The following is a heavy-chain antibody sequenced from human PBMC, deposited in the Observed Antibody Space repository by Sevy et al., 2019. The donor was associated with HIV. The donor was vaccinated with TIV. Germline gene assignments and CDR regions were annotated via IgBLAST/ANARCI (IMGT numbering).Heavy chain of an antibody. CDR2: IRQDGNEI. CDR3: ARRYFDL. CDR1: GFTFSSFW. V-gene: IGHV3-7*01. J-gene: IGHJ4*02. Sequence: GWSLRLSCKASGFTFSSFWMQWVRQAPGKGLEWVANIRQDGNEIYYGDSVKGRFTISRDNAKNALYLQMDGLRAEDTGLYYCARRYFDLWGQGTLVTVSS.